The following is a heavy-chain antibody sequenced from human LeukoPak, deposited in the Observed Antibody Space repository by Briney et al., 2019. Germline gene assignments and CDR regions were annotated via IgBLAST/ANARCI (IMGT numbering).Heavy chain of an antibody. Sequence: ESGPTLVNPTETLTLTCTVSGFSLSDRRVGVSWIRQPPGKALERLAHVFSNDEKSYSTSLKSRLTISKDTSKSQVVLTMTNMDPVDTATYFCARGNYFDSWGQGTLVTVSS. J-gene: IGHJ4*02. CDR1: GFSLSDRRVG. V-gene: IGHV2-26*01. D-gene: IGHD3-10*01. CDR3: ARGNYFDS. CDR2: VFSNDEK.